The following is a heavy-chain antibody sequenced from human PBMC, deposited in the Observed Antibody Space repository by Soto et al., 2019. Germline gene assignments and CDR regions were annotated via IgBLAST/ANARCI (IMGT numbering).Heavy chain of an antibody. D-gene: IGHD3-10*01. CDR3: ANGYYYGSGSYYNVLEY. J-gene: IGHJ4*02. CDR1: GFTFSGYG. CDR2: ISYDGSNK. Sequence: VQLVESGGGVVQPGRSLRLSCAASGFTFSGYGMHWVRQAPGKGLEWVAVISYDGSNKYYADSVKGRFTISRDNSKNTLYLQMNGLRAEDTAVYYCANGYYYGSGSYYNVLEYWGQGTLVTVSS. V-gene: IGHV3-30*18.